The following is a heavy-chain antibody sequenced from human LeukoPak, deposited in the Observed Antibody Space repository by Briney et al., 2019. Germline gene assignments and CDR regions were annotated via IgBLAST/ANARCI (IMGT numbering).Heavy chain of an antibody. CDR1: GGTTSRYY. Sequence: SETLSLTRTVSGGTTSRYYWSWIRQPPGQRLEWLGYIYYSGSTTYNPSLKSRLTMSLDTSKNQISLRLISLTAADTAVYYCARLPGIAAIWGQGTLVTVSS. V-gene: IGHV4-59*08. CDR3: ARLPGIAAI. D-gene: IGHD6-13*01. J-gene: IGHJ4*02. CDR2: IYYSGST.